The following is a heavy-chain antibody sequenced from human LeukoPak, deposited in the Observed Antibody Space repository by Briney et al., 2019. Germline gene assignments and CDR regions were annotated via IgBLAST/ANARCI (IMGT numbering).Heavy chain of an antibody. D-gene: IGHD2-2*01. V-gene: IGHV1-24*01. Sequence: ASVKVSSKVSGYTLTELSMHWVRQAPGKGLEWMGGFDPEDGETIYAQKFQGRVTMTEDTSTDTAYMELSSLRSEDTAVYYCATAQPGYCSSTSCHGDAFDIWGQGTMVTVSS. J-gene: IGHJ3*02. CDR2: FDPEDGET. CDR1: GYTLTELS. CDR3: ATAQPGYCSSTSCHGDAFDI.